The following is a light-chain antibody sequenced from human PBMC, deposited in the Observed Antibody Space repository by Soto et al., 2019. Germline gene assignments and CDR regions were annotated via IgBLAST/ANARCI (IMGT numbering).Light chain of an antibody. CDR1: TNDVGGYNY. CDR3: NSYSSCTSLPYV. Sequence: QSALTQPGSVSGSPGQSITISCTGTTNDVGGYNYVSWYQQHPGKAPKLLIFEVSSRPSGVSNRFSGSKSGNTASLTISALQAEDEADYFCNSYSSCTSLPYVFGTGTKVTVL. CDR2: EVS. V-gene: IGLV2-14*01. J-gene: IGLJ1*01.